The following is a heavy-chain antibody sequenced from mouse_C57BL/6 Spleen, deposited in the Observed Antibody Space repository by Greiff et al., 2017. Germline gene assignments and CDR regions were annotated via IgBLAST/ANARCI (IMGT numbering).Heavy chain of an antibody. CDR1: GYTFTSYG. Sequence: VQLQQSGAELARPGASVKLSCKASGYTFTSYGISWVKQRTGQGLEWIGEIYPRSGNTYYNEKFKGKATLTADKSSSTAYMELRSLTSEDSAVYFCARGGSSKGGFDYWGQGTTLTVSS. D-gene: IGHD1-1*01. CDR2: IYPRSGNT. J-gene: IGHJ2*01. V-gene: IGHV1-81*01. CDR3: ARGGSSKGGFDY.